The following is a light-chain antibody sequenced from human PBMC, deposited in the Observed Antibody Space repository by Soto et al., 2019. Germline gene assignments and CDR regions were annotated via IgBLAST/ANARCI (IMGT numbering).Light chain of an antibody. Sequence: DIQMTQSPSTLSASEGDRVTITCRARQSISGWLAWYQQKPGKAPKLLIYKASSLESGVPSRFSGSGSGTEFTLTISSLQPDDSATYYCQRYNSYPFTFGPVTKVDIK. J-gene: IGKJ3*01. V-gene: IGKV1-5*03. CDR1: QSISGW. CDR3: QRYNSYPFT. CDR2: KAS.